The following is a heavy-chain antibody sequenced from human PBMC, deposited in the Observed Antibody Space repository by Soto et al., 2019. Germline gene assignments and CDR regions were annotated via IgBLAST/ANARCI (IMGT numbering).Heavy chain of an antibody. CDR1: GFTVSSNY. D-gene: IGHD4-4*01. J-gene: IGHJ6*02. CDR3: ARGLTTRDYYYGRAG. V-gene: IGHV3-53*01. CDR2: IYSGGST. Sequence: PGWSLRLSCAASGFTVSSNYMSWVRQAPGKGLEWVSVIYSGGSTYYADSVKGRFTISRDNSKNTLYLQMNSLRAEDTAVYYCARGLTTRDYYYGRAGWGQGTTVTVPS.